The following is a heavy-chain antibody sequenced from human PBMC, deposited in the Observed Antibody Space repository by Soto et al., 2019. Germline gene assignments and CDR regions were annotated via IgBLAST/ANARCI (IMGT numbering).Heavy chain of an antibody. CDR2: ISGSGGST. CDR1: GFTFSSYA. CDR3: AKELLLTPGVGYYGMDV. J-gene: IGHJ6*02. Sequence: LRLSCAASGFTFSSYAMSWVRQAPGKGLEWVSAISGSGGSTYYADSVKGRFTISRDNSKNTLYLQMNSLRAEDTAVYYCAKELLLTPGVGYYGMDVWGQGTTVTVSS. D-gene: IGHD2-15*01. V-gene: IGHV3-23*01.